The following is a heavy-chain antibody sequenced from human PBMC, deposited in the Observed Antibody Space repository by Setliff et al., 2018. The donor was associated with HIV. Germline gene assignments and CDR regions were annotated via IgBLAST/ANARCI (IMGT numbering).Heavy chain of an antibody. D-gene: IGHD3-3*02. Sequence: LSLTCSVSGGSISGYYWTWIRQPPGKGLEWIGYIYSSGSTNYNPSLKSRVTIPVDTSKNQFSLKLSSVTAADTAVYYCAREHFWSGYYSYDAFDIWGQGTMVTVSS. V-gene: IGHV4-4*09. J-gene: IGHJ3*02. CDR2: IYSSGST. CDR3: AREHFWSGYYSYDAFDI. CDR1: GGSISGYY.